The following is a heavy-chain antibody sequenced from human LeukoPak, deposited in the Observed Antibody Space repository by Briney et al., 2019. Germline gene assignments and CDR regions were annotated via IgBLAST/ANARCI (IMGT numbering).Heavy chain of an antibody. J-gene: IGHJ4*02. CDR3: ARGPDYSNTPLLFDY. Sequence: GGSLRLSCAASGFTFSSYSMNWVRQAPGKGLEWVSSISSSSSYIYYADSVKGRFTISRDNAKKSLYLQMNSLRAEDTAVYYCARGPDYSNTPLLFDYWGQGTLVTVSS. CDR1: GFTFSSYS. D-gene: IGHD4-11*01. V-gene: IGHV3-21*01. CDR2: ISSSSSYI.